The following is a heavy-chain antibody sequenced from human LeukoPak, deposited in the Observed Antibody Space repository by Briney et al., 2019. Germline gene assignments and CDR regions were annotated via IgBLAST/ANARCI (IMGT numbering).Heavy chain of an antibody. Sequence: ASVKVSCKASGYTFTGYYIHWVRRAPGQGLEWVGRINPNSGGTDYAQRFQGRVTMTRDTSISTAYMELSRLRSDDTAVYYCARDGANKVRGVHYFYMDVWGEGTTVTVSS. CDR3: ARDGANKVRGVHYFYMDV. J-gene: IGHJ6*03. CDR1: GYTFTGYY. D-gene: IGHD3-10*01. V-gene: IGHV1-2*06. CDR2: INPNSGGT.